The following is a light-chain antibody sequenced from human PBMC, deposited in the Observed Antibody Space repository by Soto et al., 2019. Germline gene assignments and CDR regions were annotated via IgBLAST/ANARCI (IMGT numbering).Light chain of an antibody. CDR3: QQYGSSSYT. J-gene: IGKJ2*01. V-gene: IGKV3-20*01. CDR1: HSVIISS. Sequence: EIVLTQSPGTLSLSPGERATLSCRASHSVIISSLAWYQQKPGQAPRLLIYSASSRATGIPDRFSGSGSGTDFTLTISRLEPEDFAVYYCQQYGSSSYTFGQGTNLEIK. CDR2: SAS.